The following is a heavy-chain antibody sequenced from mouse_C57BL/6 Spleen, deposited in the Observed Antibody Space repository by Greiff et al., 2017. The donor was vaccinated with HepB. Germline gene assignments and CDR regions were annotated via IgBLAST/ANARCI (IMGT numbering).Heavy chain of an antibody. CDR3: ARGGDSSWVAY. CDR2: INPSTGGT. Sequence: EVQLQQSGPELVKPGASVKISCKASGYSFTGYYMNWVKQSPEKSLEWIGEINPSTGGTTYNQTFKAKATLAVDKSSSTAYMQLKSLTSEDSAVYYCARGGDSSWVAYWGQGTLVTVSA. J-gene: IGHJ3*01. V-gene: IGHV1-42*01. CDR1: GYSFTGYY. D-gene: IGHD3-3*01.